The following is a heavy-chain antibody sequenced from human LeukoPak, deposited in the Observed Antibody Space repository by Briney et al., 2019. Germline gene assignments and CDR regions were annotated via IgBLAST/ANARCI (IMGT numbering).Heavy chain of an antibody. V-gene: IGHV4-59*08. D-gene: IGHD3-3*01. Sequence: SETLSLTCTVSGDSISSYCWTWIRQPPGKGLEWIGYIFHSGATSYNPSLKSRVTISIDTSNNQFSLKLNSVTAADTAVYYCARHGAVAISYSFDIWGQGTMVTVSS. J-gene: IGHJ3*02. CDR1: GDSISSYC. CDR2: IFHSGAT. CDR3: ARHGAVAISYSFDI.